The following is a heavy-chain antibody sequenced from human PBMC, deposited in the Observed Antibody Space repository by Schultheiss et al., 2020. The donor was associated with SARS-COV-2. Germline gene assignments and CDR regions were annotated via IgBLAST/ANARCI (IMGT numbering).Heavy chain of an antibody. CDR1: GFTFSRYG. CDR2: IWYDGNTK. CDR3: ATEDGDVTFDS. Sequence: GESLKISCAASGFTFSRYGMHWVRQAPGKGLEWVAIIWYDGNTKYYADSVKGRFTISRDNSKNTLYLQMNSLRTEDTAVYYCATEDGDVTFDSWGQGTLVTVSS. V-gene: IGHV3-30*02. D-gene: IGHD3-16*01. J-gene: IGHJ4*02.